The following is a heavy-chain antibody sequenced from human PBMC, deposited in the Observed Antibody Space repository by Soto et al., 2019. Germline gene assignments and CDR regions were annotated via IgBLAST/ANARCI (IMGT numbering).Heavy chain of an antibody. J-gene: IGHJ4*02. D-gene: IGHD6-19*01. V-gene: IGHV3-30*18. CDR1: GFTFSSYD. Sequence: GSLRLSCAASGFTFSSYDMHWVRQAPGKGLEWVAVISYDGSNKYYADSVKGRFTISRDNSKNTLYLQMNSLRAEDTAVYYCAKGRWLAPWSLDYWGQGTLVTVSS. CDR2: ISYDGSNK. CDR3: AKGRWLAPWSLDY.